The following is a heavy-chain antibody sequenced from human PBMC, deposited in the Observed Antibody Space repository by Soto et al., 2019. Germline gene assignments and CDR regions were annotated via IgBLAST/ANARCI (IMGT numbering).Heavy chain of an antibody. J-gene: IGHJ6*02. D-gene: IGHD4-17*01. CDR1: GFSFSKYK. Sequence: PGDSLKISCEGSGFSFSKYKIGWVRQMPGKGLEWMGIINPGDSDTRYSPSFQGQVTISADKSISTAYLQWSTLKASDTATYYCATSYGESYYYYYGMDVWGQGTTVTVSS. V-gene: IGHV5-51*01. CDR2: INPGDSDT. CDR3: ATSYGESYYYYYGMDV.